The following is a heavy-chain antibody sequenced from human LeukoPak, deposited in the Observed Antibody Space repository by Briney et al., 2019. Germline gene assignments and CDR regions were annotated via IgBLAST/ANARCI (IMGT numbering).Heavy chain of an antibody. D-gene: IGHD2-15*01. CDR1: GYTFTSYG. Sequence: ASVKVSCKASGYTFTSYGISWVRQAPGQGLEWMGWISAYNGNTNYAQKLQGRVTMTTDTSTSTAYMELRSLRSDDTAVHYCARRYCSGGSCLVNWFDPWGQGTLVTVSS. J-gene: IGHJ5*02. CDR2: ISAYNGNT. V-gene: IGHV1-18*01. CDR3: ARRYCSGGSCLVNWFDP.